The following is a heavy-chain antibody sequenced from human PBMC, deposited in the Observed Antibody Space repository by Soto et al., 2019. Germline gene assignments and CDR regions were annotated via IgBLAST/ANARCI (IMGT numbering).Heavy chain of an antibody. CDR3: ARQGFGPLRGLVDV. D-gene: IGHD3-10*01. Sequence: QVQLQESGPGLVKPSETMSLSCTVSGGSISSYYWSWFRQSPGKGMEWIRYVNYNWGSTYNPSLQTRDAIPLDTSKSQFTLKVTSVTATDTAVYYCARQGFGPLRGLVDVWGQGTTVTVSS. V-gene: IGHV4-59*08. J-gene: IGHJ6*02. CDR2: VNYNWGS. CDR1: GGSISSYY.